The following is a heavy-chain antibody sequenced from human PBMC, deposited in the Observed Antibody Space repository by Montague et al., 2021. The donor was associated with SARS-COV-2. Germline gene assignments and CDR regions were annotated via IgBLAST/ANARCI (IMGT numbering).Heavy chain of an antibody. D-gene: IGHD6-13*01. CDR1: GFTFSSYA. CDR3: AKDRQLVGDDAFDI. V-gene: IGHV3-23*01. Sequence: SLRLSCAASGFTFSSYAMSWVRQAPGKGLEWVSTISISDGNTYYADSVXGLFTISRDKSKNTLYLQMNSLRAEDTAVYYCAKDRQLVGDDAFDIWGQGTMVTVSS. CDR2: ISISDGNT. J-gene: IGHJ3*02.